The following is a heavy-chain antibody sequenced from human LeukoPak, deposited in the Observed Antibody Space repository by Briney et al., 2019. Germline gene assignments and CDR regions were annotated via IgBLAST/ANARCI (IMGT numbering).Heavy chain of an antibody. D-gene: IGHD2-2*01. V-gene: IGHV3-23*01. CDR1: GFTFSSYA. J-gene: IGHJ6*02. CDR2: ISGSGGST. CDR3: ARDIVVVPAAGRDYYYYYGMDV. Sequence: GGSLRLSCAASGFTFSSYAMSWVRQAPGKGLEWVSAISGSGGSTYYADSVKGRFTISRDNSKNTLYLQMNSLRAEDTAVYYCARDIVVVPAAGRDYYYYYGMDVWGQGTTVTVSS.